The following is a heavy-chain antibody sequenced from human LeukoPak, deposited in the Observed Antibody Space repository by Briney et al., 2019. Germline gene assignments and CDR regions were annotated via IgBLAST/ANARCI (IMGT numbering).Heavy chain of an antibody. J-gene: IGHJ4*02. CDR2: IYSGGST. D-gene: IGHD6-13*01. Sequence: GGSLRLSCAASGFTVSSNYMSWVRQAPGKGLEWVSVIYSGGSTYYADSVKGRFTISRDNSKNTLYLQMNSLRAEDTAVYYCARWEQQLAFSDYWGQGTLVTVSS. CDR3: ARWEQQLAFSDY. V-gene: IGHV3-66*01. CDR1: GFTVSSNY.